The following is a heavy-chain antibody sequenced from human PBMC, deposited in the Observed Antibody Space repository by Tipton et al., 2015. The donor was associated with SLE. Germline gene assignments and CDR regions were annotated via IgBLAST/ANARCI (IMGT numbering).Heavy chain of an antibody. V-gene: IGHV4-59*11. CDR2: IYYSGST. D-gene: IGHD3-16*02. CDR1: GGSISTHY. Sequence: TLSLTCTVSGGSISTHYWSWIRQPPGKGLEWIGSIYYSGSTYYNPSLKSRVTISVDTSKNQFSLKLSSVTAADTAVYYCARIGVGGVIATDAFDIWGQGTMVTVSS. CDR3: ARIGVGGVIATDAFDI. J-gene: IGHJ3*02.